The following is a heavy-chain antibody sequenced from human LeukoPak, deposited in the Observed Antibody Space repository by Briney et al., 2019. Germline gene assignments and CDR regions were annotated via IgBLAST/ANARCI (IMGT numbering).Heavy chain of an antibody. J-gene: IGHJ4*02. CDR1: GFTFSSYE. D-gene: IGHD6-19*01. Sequence: GGSLRLSRAASGFTFSSYEMNWVRQAPGKGLEWVSYISSSGSTRYYADSVKGRFTISRDNAKNSLYLQMNSLRAEDTGVYYCARDGSGWYDYWGQGILVTVSS. CDR2: ISSSGSTR. CDR3: ARDGSGWYDY. V-gene: IGHV3-48*03.